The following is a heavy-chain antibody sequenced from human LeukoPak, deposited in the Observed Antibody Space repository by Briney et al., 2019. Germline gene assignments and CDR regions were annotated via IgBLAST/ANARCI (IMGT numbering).Heavy chain of an antibody. V-gene: IGHV3-53*01. CDR1: GFTVSRNY. CDR3: ARVVTQPDY. Sequence: GGSLRLSCAVSGFTVSRNYMSWVRQAPGKGLEWVSVIYSGGSTDYADSVKGRFTISRDNSKNTVYLQMNSLRAEDTAVYYCARVVTQPDYWGQGTLVTVSS. D-gene: IGHD5-18*01. CDR2: IYSGGST. J-gene: IGHJ4*02.